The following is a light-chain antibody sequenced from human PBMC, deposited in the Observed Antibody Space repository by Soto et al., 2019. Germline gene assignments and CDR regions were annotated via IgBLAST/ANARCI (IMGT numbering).Light chain of an antibody. CDR3: QQRSNWPRT. Sequence: EIVLTQSPATLSLSPGERATLSCRASQSVSSYLAWYQQKPGQAPRLLIYDASNRATGIPARFSGSGSGIDFTLTISSLEPEDFAVYYCQQRSNWPRTFGQGTKVDNK. CDR2: DAS. J-gene: IGKJ1*01. V-gene: IGKV3-11*01. CDR1: QSVSSY.